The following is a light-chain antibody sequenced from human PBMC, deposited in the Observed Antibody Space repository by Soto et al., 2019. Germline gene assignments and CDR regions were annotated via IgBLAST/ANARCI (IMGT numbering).Light chain of an antibody. CDR3: RSYSTSNTRQIV. J-gene: IGLJ1*01. CDR1: RSDGGGYNY. V-gene: IGLV2-14*03. CDR2: DVS. Sequence: RKQPAYGSSVPLESSPITYTETRSDGGGYNYVSWYEHHPGKAPKLMIFDVSNRPSGVSNRFSGSKSGNPASLTISGLQPADEPDSYCRSYSTSNTRQIVSGTGTKVTVL.